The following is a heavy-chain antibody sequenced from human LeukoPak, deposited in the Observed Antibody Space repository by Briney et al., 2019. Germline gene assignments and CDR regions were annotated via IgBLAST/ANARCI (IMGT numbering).Heavy chain of an antibody. J-gene: IGHJ4*02. V-gene: IGHV3-23*01. CDR1: GFTFSSYA. CDR2: ISGSGGST. D-gene: IGHD3-9*01. Sequence: PGGSLRLSCAASGFTFSSYAMSWVRQAPGKGLEWVSAISGSGGSTYYADSVKGRFTISRDNSKNMLYLQMDSLRAEDTAVYYCARRLLTGYYEFWGQGTLVTVSS. CDR3: ARRLLTGYYEF.